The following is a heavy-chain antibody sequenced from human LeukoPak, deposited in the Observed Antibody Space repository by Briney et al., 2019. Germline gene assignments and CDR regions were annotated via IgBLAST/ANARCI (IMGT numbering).Heavy chain of an antibody. D-gene: IGHD2-15*01. V-gene: IGHV4-59*01. CDR2: IFFSGST. CDR3: ARTYCGGGSCYSGRGWFDP. CDR1: GASISSDY. J-gene: IGHJ5*02. Sequence: PSETLSLTCIVSGASISSDYWSWIRQPPGKGLEWIGYIFFSGSTNYNPSLKSRVTMSVDTSKNQFSLNLSSVTAADTAVYYCARTYCGGGSCYSGRGWFDPWGQGTLVTVSS.